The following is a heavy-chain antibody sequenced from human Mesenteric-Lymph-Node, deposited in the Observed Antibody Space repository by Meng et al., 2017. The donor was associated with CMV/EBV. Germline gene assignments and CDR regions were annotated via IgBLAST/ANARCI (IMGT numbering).Heavy chain of an antibody. Sequence: GSLRLSCAASGFTFSSYSVNWVRQAPGKGLEWIGSIYYSGSTYYNPSLKSRVTISVDTSKNQFSLKLSSVTAADTAVYYCARLAGSSSFWGQGTLVTVSS. CDR1: GFTFSSYSVN. J-gene: IGHJ4*02. CDR3: ARLAGSSSF. CDR2: IYYSGST. V-gene: IGHV4-39*01. D-gene: IGHD6-6*01.